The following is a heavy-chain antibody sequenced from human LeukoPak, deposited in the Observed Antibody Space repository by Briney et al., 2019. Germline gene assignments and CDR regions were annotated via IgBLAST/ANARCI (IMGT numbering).Heavy chain of an antibody. CDR3: ARDRGVAAAGAAYNWFDP. V-gene: IGHV3-21*01. Sequence: PGGSLRLSCAASEFTFSSYSMNWVRQAPGKGLEWVSSISSSSSYIYYADSVKGRFTISRDNAKNSLYLQMNSLRAEDTAVYYCARDRGVAAAGAAYNWFDPWGQGTLVTVSS. CDR1: EFTFSSYS. J-gene: IGHJ5*02. D-gene: IGHD6-13*01. CDR2: ISSSSSYI.